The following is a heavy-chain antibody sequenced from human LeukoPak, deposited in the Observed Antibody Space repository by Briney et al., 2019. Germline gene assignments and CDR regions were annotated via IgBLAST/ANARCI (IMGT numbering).Heavy chain of an antibody. CDR3: TGRAIVATIMSTEFDY. J-gene: IGHJ4*02. Sequence: GGSLRLSCAASGFTFSGSAMHWVRQASGKGLEWVGRIRSKANSYATAYAASVKGRFTISRDDSKNTAYLQMNSLKTEDTAVYYCTGRAIVATIMSTEFDYWGQGTLVTVSS. CDR1: GFTFSGSA. D-gene: IGHD5-12*01. V-gene: IGHV3-73*01. CDR2: IRSKANSYAT.